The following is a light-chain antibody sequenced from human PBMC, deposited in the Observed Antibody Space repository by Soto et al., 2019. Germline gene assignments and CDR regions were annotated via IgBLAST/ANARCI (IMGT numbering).Light chain of an antibody. J-gene: IGKJ2*01. CDR1: QTISSY. Sequence: DIPMTQSPSSLSASVGDRVTITCRASQTISSYVNWYQQRLGKAPKLLIYDASSLQSGVASRFSGSGSGTDFTLTISSLQPEDFATYYCQQSYSLPYTFGQGTKLEIK. CDR3: QQSYSLPYT. V-gene: IGKV1-39*01. CDR2: DAS.